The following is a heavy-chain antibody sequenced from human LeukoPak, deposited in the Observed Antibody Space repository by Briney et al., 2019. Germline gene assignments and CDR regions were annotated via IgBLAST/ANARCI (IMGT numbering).Heavy chain of an antibody. Sequence: SETLSLTCTVSGGSITSDGYYWSWIRQPPGKGLEWIGYIYYSGSTNYNPSLKSRVTISVDTSKNQFSLKLSSVTAADTAVYYCARDYYGSGSYIDYWGQGTLVTVSS. CDR2: IYYSGST. D-gene: IGHD3-10*01. CDR1: GGSITSDGYY. J-gene: IGHJ4*02. CDR3: ARDYYGSGSYIDY. V-gene: IGHV4-61*08.